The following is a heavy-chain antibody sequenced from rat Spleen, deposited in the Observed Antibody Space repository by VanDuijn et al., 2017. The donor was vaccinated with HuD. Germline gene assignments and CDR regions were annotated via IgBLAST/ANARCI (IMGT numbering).Heavy chain of an antibody. Sequence: QVQLKESGPGLVQPSQTLSLTCTVSGFSLSNYGVIWVRQPPGKGLEWMGVIWGNGDTNYNSALKSRLSISRDTSKSQVYLKMSSLQSEDTTTYYCARAYYSTYIHFDYWGQGVMVTVSS. CDR3: ARAYYSTYIHFDY. D-gene: IGHD1-2*01. CDR1: GFSLSNYG. CDR2: IWGNGDT. V-gene: IGHV2-13*01. J-gene: IGHJ2*01.